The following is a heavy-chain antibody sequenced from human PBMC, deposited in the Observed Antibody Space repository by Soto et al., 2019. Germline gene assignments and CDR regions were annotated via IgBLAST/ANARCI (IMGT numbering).Heavy chain of an antibody. D-gene: IGHD2-8*02. Sequence: GASVKVSCKASGGTFSSYAISWVRQAPGQGLEWMGGIIPIFGTANYAQKFQGRVTITADESTSTAYMELSSLRSEDTAVYYCARDHFTDVLGTYYYYYGMDVWGQGTTVTVSS. CDR3: ARDHFTDVLGTYYYYYGMDV. J-gene: IGHJ6*02. CDR2: IIPIFGTA. V-gene: IGHV1-69*13. CDR1: GGTFSSYA.